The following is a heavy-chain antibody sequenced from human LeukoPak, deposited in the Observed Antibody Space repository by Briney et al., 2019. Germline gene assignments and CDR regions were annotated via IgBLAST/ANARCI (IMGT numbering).Heavy chain of an antibody. CDR1: GFIVSDNY. J-gene: IGHJ4*02. V-gene: IGHV3-53*01. CDR3: ARSYYYDSSGFDY. CDR2: LYSGGST. D-gene: IGHD3-22*01. Sequence: GGSLRLSCAVSGFIVSDNYMTWVRQAPGKGLEWVSVLYSGGSTYYSDSVKGRFTISRDSSKNTLYLQMNNLRAEDTAVYYCARSYYYDSSGFDYWGQGTLVTVSS.